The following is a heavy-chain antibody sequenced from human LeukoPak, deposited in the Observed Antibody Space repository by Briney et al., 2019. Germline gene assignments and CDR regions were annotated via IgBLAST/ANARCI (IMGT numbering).Heavy chain of an antibody. CDR1: GFTFSSYA. D-gene: IGHD3-22*01. CDR3: ARDRLLYYYDSGPTGHFQH. V-gene: IGHV3-9*01. J-gene: IGHJ1*01. CDR2: ISWNSGSI. Sequence: GGSLRLSCAASGFTFSSYAMSWVRQAPGKGLEWVSGISWNSGSIGYADSVKGRFTISRDNAKNSLYLQMNSLRAEDTALYYCARDRLLYYYDSGPTGHFQHWGQGTLVTV.